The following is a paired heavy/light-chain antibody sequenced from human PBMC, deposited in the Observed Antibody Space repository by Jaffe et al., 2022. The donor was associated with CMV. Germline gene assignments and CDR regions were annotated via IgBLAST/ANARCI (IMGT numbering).Light chain of an antibody. Sequence: EIVLTQSPGTLSLSPGERATLSCRASQSVSSSYLAWYQQKPGQAPRLLIYGASSRATGIPDRFSGSGSGTDFTLTISRLEPEDFAVYYCQQYGSSPQYTFGQGTKLEIK. CDR3: QQYGSSPQYT. CDR2: GAS. J-gene: IGKJ2*01. V-gene: IGKV3-20*01. CDR1: QSVSSSY.
Heavy chain of an antibody. Sequence: EVQLVESGGGLVQPGGSLRLSCAASGFTFSSYWMSWVRQAPGKGLEWVANIKQDGSEKYYVDSVKGRFTISRDNAKNSLYLQMNSLRAEDTAVYYCAREELPRRINGVNGWYQRGYYGMDVWGQGTTVTVSS. J-gene: IGHJ6*02. CDR1: GFTFSSYW. CDR2: IKQDGSEK. D-gene: IGHD6-19*01. V-gene: IGHV3-7*01. CDR3: AREELPRRINGVNGWYQRGYYGMDV.